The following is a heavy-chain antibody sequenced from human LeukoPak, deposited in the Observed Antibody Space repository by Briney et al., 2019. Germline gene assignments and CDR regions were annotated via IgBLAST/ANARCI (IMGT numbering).Heavy chain of an antibody. Sequence: ASVKVSCKVSGYTLTELSMHWVRQAPGQGLEWMGWINPNSGGTNYAQKFQGRVTMTRDTSISTAYMELSRLRSDDTAVYYCARDFSSSLDYWGQGTLVTVSS. V-gene: IGHV1-2*02. CDR1: GYTLTELS. J-gene: IGHJ4*02. D-gene: IGHD6-13*01. CDR3: ARDFSSSLDY. CDR2: INPNSGGT.